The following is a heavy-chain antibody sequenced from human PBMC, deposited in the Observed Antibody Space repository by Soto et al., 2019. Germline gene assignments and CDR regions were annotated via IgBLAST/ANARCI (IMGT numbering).Heavy chain of an antibody. V-gene: IGHV1-69*13. CDR2: IIPIFGTA. CDR1: GGTFSSYA. CDR3: ARLRSDAFDI. D-gene: IGHD4-17*01. J-gene: IGHJ3*02. Sequence: SVKVSCKASGGTFSSYAISWVRQAPGQGLEWRGGIIPIFGTANYAQKFQGRVTITADESTSTAYMELSSLRSEDTAVYYCARLRSDAFDIWGQGTMVTVSS.